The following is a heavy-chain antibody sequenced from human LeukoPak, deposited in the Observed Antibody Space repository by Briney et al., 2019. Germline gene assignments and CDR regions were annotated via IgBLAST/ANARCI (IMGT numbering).Heavy chain of an antibody. J-gene: IGHJ3*02. D-gene: IGHD3-22*01. V-gene: IGHV4-30-4*07. CDR2: IYYSGST. CDR1: GGSISSGGYS. CDR3: AGPYYDSSGYYRHDAFDI. Sequence: PSETLSLTCAVSGGSISSGGYSWSWIRQPPGKGLEWIGYIYYSGSTYYNPSLKSRVTISVDTSKNQFSLKLSSVTAADTAVYYCAGPYYDSSGYYRHDAFDIWGQGTMVTVSS.